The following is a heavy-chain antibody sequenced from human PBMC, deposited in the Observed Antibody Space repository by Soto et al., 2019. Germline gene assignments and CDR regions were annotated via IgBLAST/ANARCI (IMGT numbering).Heavy chain of an antibody. CDR1: GFTVSSKY. Sequence: EVQLVESGGGLIQPGGSLRLSCAASGFTVSSKYMTWVRQALGKGLEWVSVIYGGGTTYYADSVKGRFTISRDNSKNTLYLQVNSLRAEDTAVYYCVQTTGWPGFDFWGQGTRVTVSS. J-gene: IGHJ4*02. D-gene: IGHD6-19*01. V-gene: IGHV3-53*01. CDR2: IYGGGTT. CDR3: VQTTGWPGFDF.